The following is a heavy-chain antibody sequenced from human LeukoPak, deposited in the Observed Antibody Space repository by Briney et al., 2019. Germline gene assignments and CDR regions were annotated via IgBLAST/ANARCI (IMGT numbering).Heavy chain of an antibody. CDR1: GGSFSGYY. CDR2: INHSGST. D-gene: IGHD6-13*01. V-gene: IGHV4-34*01. J-gene: IGHJ6*03. Sequence: SETLSLTCAVYGGSFSGYYWSWIRQPPGKGLEWIGEINHSGSTNYNPSLKSRVTISVDTSKNQFSLKLSSVTAADTAVYYCASGQQLVPNYYYYMDVWGKGTTVTISS. CDR3: ASGQQLVPNYYYYMDV.